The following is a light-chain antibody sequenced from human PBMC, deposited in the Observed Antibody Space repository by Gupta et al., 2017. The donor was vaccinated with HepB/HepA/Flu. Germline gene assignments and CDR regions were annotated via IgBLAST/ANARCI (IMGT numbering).Light chain of an antibody. V-gene: IGLV3-21*03. CDR2: DDT. CDR1: KIGSKV. J-gene: IGLJ3*02. CDR3: QVWDSDTDHWV. Sequence: SYVLTQLPSMSVAPGKTATITCGGDKIGSKVVHWYRQKPGQAPVLVVYDDTDRPSGIPERFSGSNSGNTAALTINRVEAGDEDDYYCQVWDSDTDHWVFGGGTKLTV.